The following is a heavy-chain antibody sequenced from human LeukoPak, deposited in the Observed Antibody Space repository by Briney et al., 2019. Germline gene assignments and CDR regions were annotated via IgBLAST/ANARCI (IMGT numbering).Heavy chain of an antibody. CDR3: NKSIAVVGTLGY. V-gene: IGHV3-49*04. J-gene: IGHJ4*02. CDR1: GFPFGDYA. Sequence: PGGSLRLSCTASGFPFGDYALNWVRQAPGKGLEWVGFIRSKAYGATTEYAASGKGRFTISRDDYKSIAYLQMDSLKTEDKALYYLNKSIAVVGTLGYWGQGTLVTVSS. CDR2: IRSKAYGATT. D-gene: IGHD6-19*01.